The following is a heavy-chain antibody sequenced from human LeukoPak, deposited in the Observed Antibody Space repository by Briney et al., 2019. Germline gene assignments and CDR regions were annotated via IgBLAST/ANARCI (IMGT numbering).Heavy chain of an antibody. CDR1: GGSISSYF. D-gene: IGHD5-24*01. CDR3: VSGDGYYSTFDY. CDR2: VYYSGST. J-gene: IGHJ4*02. V-gene: IGHV4-59*12. Sequence: SETLSLTCSVSGGSISSYFWSWIRQPPGMGLEWIGYVYYSGSTNYNPSLKSRVSMSVDTSKNQFYLKLSSVTAADTAVYYCVSGDGYYSTFDYWGQGTLVTVSS.